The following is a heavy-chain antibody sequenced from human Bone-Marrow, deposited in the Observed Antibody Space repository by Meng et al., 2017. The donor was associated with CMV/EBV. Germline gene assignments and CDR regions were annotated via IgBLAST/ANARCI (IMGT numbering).Heavy chain of an antibody. CDR1: GYTFTAHY. V-gene: IGHV1-2*02. J-gene: IGHJ5*02. CDR2: IHPHRGDT. D-gene: IGHD2-21*01. Sequence: ASVKVSCKASGYTFTAHYFHWVRQAPGQGLEWMGWIHPHRGDTNYAQQFQGRVTLTRDTSINTAYMELNRVRSDDTAVYYCARDRDPLVAIRLGWFDPWGQGTLVTVSS. CDR3: ARDRDPLVAIRLGWFDP.